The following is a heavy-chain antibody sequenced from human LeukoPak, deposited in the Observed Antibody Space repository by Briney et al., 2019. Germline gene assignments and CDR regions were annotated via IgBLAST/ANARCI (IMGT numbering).Heavy chain of an antibody. CDR3: ARGPKYYYGSGSYSVD. J-gene: IGHJ4*02. V-gene: IGHV3-48*01. CDR1: GFTFSSYS. CDR2: ISSSSSTI. D-gene: IGHD3-10*01. Sequence: GGSLRLSCAASGFTFSSYSMNWVRQAPGKGLEWVSYISSSSSTIYYADSVKGRFTISRDNAKNSLYLQMKSLRAEDTAVYYCARGPKYYYGSGSYSVDWGQGTLVTVSS.